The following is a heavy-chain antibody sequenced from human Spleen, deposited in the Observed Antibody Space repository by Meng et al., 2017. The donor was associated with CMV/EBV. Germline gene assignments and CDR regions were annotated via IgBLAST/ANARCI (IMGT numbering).Heavy chain of an antibody. J-gene: IGHJ3*02. CDR3: AKRLRGFGGPTHHAFDI. Sequence: GGSLRLSCAASRSTFGSYDMHWVRQAPGKGLEWVSVVSDSGSRTYYADSVRGRFTISRDNSKNMVYMQMNTLRAEDTAVYYCAKRLRGFGGPTHHAFDIRGQGTMVTVSS. CDR2: VSDSGSRT. CDR1: RSTFGSYD. D-gene: IGHD4-23*01. V-gene: IGHV3-23*01.